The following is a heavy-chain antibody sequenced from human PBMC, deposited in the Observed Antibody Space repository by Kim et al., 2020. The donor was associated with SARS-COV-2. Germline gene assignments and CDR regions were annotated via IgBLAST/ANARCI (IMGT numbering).Heavy chain of an antibody. CDR1: GFTFSGYN. J-gene: IGHJ6*02. V-gene: IGHV3-21*01. CDR2: ISSSSSYI. CDR3: ARSSGYSDGMDV. Sequence: GGSLRLSCAASGFTFSGYNLNWVRQAPGKGLEWVSSISSSSSYIHYADSVKGRFTISRDNSKNSLSLQMNSLRAEDTALYYCARSSGYSDGMDVWGQGTT. D-gene: IGHD5-18*01.